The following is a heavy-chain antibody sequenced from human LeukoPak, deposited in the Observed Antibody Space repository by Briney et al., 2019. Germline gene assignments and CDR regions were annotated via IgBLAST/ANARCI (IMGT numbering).Heavy chain of an antibody. V-gene: IGHV4-59*01. J-gene: IGHJ4*02. CDR2: IYYSGTT. CDR3: ARGAAAASSFDY. CDR1: GGSISSYY. Sequence: PSETLSLTCTVSGGSISSYYWSWIRQPPGKGLEWIGYIYYSGTTNYNPSLKSRVTISVDTSKNQFSLKLSSVTAADTAVYYCARGAAAASSFDYWRQGTLVTVSS. D-gene: IGHD6-13*01.